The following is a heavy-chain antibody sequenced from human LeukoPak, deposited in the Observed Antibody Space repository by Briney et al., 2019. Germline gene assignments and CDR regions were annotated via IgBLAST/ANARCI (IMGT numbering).Heavy chain of an antibody. CDR1: GGSISSYY. V-gene: IGHV4-59*01. D-gene: IGHD3-10*01. Sequence: SETLSLTCTVSGGSISSYYWSWIRQPPGKGLEWIGYIYYSGSTNYNPSLKSRVTISVDTSKNQFSLKLSSVTAADTAVYYCARGVVETDYYGSGSYDYWGQGTLVTVSS. J-gene: IGHJ4*02. CDR2: IYYSGST. CDR3: ARGVVETDYYGSGSYDY.